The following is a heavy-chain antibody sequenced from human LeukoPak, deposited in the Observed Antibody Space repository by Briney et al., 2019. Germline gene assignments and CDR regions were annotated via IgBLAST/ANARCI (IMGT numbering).Heavy chain of an antibody. CDR1: GGSISNYY. J-gene: IGHJ4*02. Sequence: SETLSLTCTVSGGSISNYYWSWIRQPPGKGLEWIGSIYYSGSTYYNPSLKSRVTISVDTSKNQFSLKLSSVTAADTAVYYCARETRAVADPRFDYWGQGILVTVSS. V-gene: IGHV4-39*07. CDR3: ARETRAVADPRFDY. CDR2: IYYSGST. D-gene: IGHD6-19*01.